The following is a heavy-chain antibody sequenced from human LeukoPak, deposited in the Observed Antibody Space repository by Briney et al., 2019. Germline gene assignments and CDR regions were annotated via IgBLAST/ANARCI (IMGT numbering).Heavy chain of an antibody. CDR1: GYSISSGYY. J-gene: IGHJ5*02. CDR3: ARGILRYFDWPNWFDP. V-gene: IGHV4-38-2*02. D-gene: IGHD3-9*01. Sequence: SETLSLTXTVSGYSISSGYYWGWIRQPPGKGLEWIGSIYHSGSTYYNPSLKSRVTISVDTSKNQFSLKLSSVTAADTAVYYCARGILRYFDWPNWFDPWGQGTLVTVSS. CDR2: IYHSGST.